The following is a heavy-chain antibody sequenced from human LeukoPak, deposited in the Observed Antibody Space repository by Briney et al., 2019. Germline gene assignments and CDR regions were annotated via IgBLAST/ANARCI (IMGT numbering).Heavy chain of an antibody. J-gene: IGHJ5*02. CDR1: GGSISSYY. CDR3: ARMVESTVTIAFENWFDL. Sequence: SETLSLTCTVSGGSISSYYWNWIRQPPGQGLEWIGHIYYSGSTNYNPSLKSRVTISVDTSKNQLSLKLSSVTAADTAVYYCARMVESTVTIAFENWFDLWGQGTLVTVSS. V-gene: IGHV4-59*01. CDR2: IYYSGST. D-gene: IGHD4-11*01.